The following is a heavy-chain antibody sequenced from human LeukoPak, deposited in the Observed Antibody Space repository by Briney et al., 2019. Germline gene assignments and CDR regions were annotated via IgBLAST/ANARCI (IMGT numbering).Heavy chain of an antibody. V-gene: IGHV3-53*01. D-gene: IGHD3-22*01. J-gene: IGHJ5*02. CDR3: ARSPWGITMIAEA. Sequence: PGGSLRLSCAASGFTVSNNYMIWVRQAPGKGLEWVSVIYTGGTTYYADSVKGRFTISRDNSKNTLYLQMNSLRAEDTAVYYCARSPWGITMIAEAWGQGTLVTVSS. CDR1: GFTVSNNY. CDR2: IYTGGTT.